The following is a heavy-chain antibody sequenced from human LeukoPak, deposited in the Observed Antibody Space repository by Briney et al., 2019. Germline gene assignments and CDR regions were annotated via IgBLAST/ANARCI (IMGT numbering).Heavy chain of an antibody. CDR3: ARDRRIVATHWFRAFDI. D-gene: IGHD5-12*01. Sequence: SGTLSLTCAVSGGSISSSNWWSWVRQPPGKGLEWIGEIYHSGSTNYNPSLKSRVTISVDKSKNQFSLKLSSVTAADTAVYYCARDRRIVATHWFRAFDIWGQGTMVTVSS. J-gene: IGHJ3*02. CDR2: IYHSGST. V-gene: IGHV4-4*02. CDR1: GGSISSSNW.